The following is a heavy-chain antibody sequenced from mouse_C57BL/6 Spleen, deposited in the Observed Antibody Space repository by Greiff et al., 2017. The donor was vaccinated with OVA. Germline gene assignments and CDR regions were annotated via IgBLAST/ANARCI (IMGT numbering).Heavy chain of an antibody. CDR3: ARSRDSSGYWFAY. CDR1: GYTFTSYG. Sequence: VQLQQSGAELVRPGSSVKMSCKTSGYTFTSYGINWVKQRPGQGLEWVGNIYIGNGYTEYNEKFKGKATLSSDTASSTAYMQLSSLTSEDSAIYFCARSRDSSGYWFAYWGQGTLVTVSA. V-gene: IGHV1-58*01. CDR2: IYIGNGYT. J-gene: IGHJ3*01. D-gene: IGHD3-2*02.